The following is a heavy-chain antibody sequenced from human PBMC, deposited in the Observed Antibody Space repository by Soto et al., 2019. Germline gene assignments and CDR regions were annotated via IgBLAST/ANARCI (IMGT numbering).Heavy chain of an antibody. Sequence: QVQLQQWGAGLLKPSETLSLTCAVYGGSFSGYYWTWIRQPPGTGLEWIGEINHSGSTNYNPTLKSRVTITVDTSKNQFSLTLTTATASDTAVYYCARDKNTGLGDHLGEGSLVTVTS. CDR1: GGSFSGYY. CDR2: INHSGST. J-gene: IGHJ4*02. V-gene: IGHV4-34*01. D-gene: IGHD2-8*02. CDR3: ARDKNTGLGDH.